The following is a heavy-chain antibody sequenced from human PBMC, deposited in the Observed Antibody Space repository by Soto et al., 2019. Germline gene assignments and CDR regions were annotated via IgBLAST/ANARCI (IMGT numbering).Heavy chain of an antibody. CDR2: IYYSGST. V-gene: IGHV4-31*03. CDR1: SDTIYIGGYS. CDR3: ARFFVVAAAGPFVY. Sequence: SLASTVSSDTIYIGGYSLSLIRQHPGKGLEWIGYIYYSGSTYYNPSLKSRVTISVDTSKNQFSLKLSYVTAAETAVYYCARFFVVAAAGPFVYWGQVTLFTLL. D-gene: IGHD6-13*01. J-gene: IGHJ4*02.